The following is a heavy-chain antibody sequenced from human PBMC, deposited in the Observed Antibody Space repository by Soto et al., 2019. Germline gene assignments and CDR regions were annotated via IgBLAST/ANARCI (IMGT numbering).Heavy chain of an antibody. D-gene: IGHD6-13*01. CDR3: ARHFPYSSSWYPSYCDS. J-gene: IGHJ4*02. CDR1: GYSFSNHW. CDR2: IYPGDSDV. Sequence: GESLKISCKGSGYSFSNHWSAWVRQKPGRGLEWLGAIYPGDSDVRSNPSFQGQVIFSADKSSNTAYLQWSSLKASDTGIYYCARHFPYSSSWYPSYCDSWGQGTLVTVSS. V-gene: IGHV5-51*01.